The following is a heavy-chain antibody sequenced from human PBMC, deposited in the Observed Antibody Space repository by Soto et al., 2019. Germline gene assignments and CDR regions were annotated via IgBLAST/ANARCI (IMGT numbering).Heavy chain of an antibody. CDR3: AXDGRYDFWSGYFGDFDY. CDR1: GFTFSSYA. CDR2: ISYDGSNK. J-gene: IGHJ4*02. Sequence: RGSLRLSCAASGFTFSSYAMDWVRQAPGKGLEWVAVISYDGSNKYYADSVKGRFTISRDNSKNTLYLQMNSLRAEDTAVYYCAXDGRYDFWSGYFGDFDYWGQGTLVTVSS. V-gene: IGHV3-30-3*01. D-gene: IGHD3-3*01.